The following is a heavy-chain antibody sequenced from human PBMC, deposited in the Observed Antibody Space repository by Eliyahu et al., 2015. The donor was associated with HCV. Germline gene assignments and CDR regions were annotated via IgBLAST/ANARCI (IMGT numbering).Heavy chain of an antibody. V-gene: IGHV4-39*01. J-gene: IGHJ4*02. Sequence: QLQLQESGPGLVKPSETLSLTCIVSGGSISSCNYYWGWXRQPPGKGLEWIGSILYSGTIYYNPSLKSRVTISVHTSKNQFSLRLTSVTAADTAVYYCARLPRGDHTPPIDYWGQGTLVTVSS. CDR1: GGSISSCNYY. D-gene: IGHD3-10*01. CDR3: ARLPRGDHTPPIDY. CDR2: ILYSGTI.